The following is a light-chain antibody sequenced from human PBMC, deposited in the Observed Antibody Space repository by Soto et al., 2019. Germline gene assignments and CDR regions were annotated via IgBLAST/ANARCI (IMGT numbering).Light chain of an antibody. J-gene: IGKJ3*01. V-gene: IGKV3-15*01. CDR3: QQYNYWPSFT. CDR1: QSVNSN. CDR2: DAS. Sequence: EIVMTQSPATLSVSPGERATLSCRASQSVNSNLAWYQQKPGQAPRLLIYDASTRATGIPARFSGSGSGTEFTLPISSLQSEDFAIYYCQQYNYWPSFTFGPGTTVHIK.